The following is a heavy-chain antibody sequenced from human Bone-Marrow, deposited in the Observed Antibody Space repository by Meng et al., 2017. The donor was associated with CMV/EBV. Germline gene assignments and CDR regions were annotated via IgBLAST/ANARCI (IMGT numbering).Heavy chain of an antibody. J-gene: IGHJ3*02. V-gene: IGHV1-2*02. CDR2: INPNSGGT. D-gene: IGHD2-2*01. CDR1: GYTFTGHY. CDR3: ARVKGYCSSTSCYGSAFDI. Sequence: ASVKVSCKASGYTFTGHYMHWVRQAPGQGLEWMGWINPNSGGTNYAQKFQGRVTMTRDTSISTAYMELSRLRSDDTAVYYCARVKGYCSSTSCYGSAFDIWGQGTRVTVSS.